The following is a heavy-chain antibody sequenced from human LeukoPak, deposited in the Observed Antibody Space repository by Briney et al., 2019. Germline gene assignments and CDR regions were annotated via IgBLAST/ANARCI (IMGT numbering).Heavy chain of an antibody. CDR3: TTTVVTGDFDY. CDR2: IRSKANSYAT. J-gene: IGHJ4*02. Sequence: PGGSLRLSCAASGFPFSGSAMHWVRQASGKGLEWVGRIRSKANSYATAYAASVKGRFTISRDDSKNTAYLQMNSLKTEDTAVYYCTTTVVTGDFDYWGQGTLVTVSS. V-gene: IGHV3-73*01. CDR1: GFPFSGSA. D-gene: IGHD4-23*01.